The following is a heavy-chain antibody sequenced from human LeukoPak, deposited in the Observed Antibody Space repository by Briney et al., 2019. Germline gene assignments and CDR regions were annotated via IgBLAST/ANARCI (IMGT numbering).Heavy chain of an antibody. CDR1: GFTISSYG. CDR3: ANGGYYDSHDAFDI. CDR2: IWYDGSNK. Sequence: QPGGSLRLSCAASGFTISSYGMHWVRQAPGKGLEWVAVIWYDGSNKYYADSVKGRFTISRDNSKNTLYLQMNSLRAEDTAVYYCANGGYYDSHDAFDIWGQGTMVTVSS. J-gene: IGHJ3*02. D-gene: IGHD3-22*01. V-gene: IGHV3-33*06.